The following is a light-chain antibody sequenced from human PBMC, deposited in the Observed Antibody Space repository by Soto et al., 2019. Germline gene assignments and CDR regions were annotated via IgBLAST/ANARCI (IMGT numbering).Light chain of an antibody. J-gene: IGLJ3*02. CDR2: SNS. CDR1: SSNIGNNP. Sequence: QSVLTQPPSASGTPGQRVTISCSGSSSNIGNNPVNWYQQLPGTAPKLLIYSNSHRPSGVPDRFSGSKSGTSASLAISGLQSEDEPDYYCAAWDDSLTGSWVFGGGTKVTVL. V-gene: IGLV1-44*01. CDR3: AAWDDSLTGSWV.